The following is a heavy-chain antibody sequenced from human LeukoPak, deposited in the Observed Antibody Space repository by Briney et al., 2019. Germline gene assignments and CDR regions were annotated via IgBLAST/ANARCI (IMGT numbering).Heavy chain of an antibody. D-gene: IGHD6-19*01. V-gene: IGHV3-33*06. Sequence: GGSLRLSCAASGFTFSSYGMHWVRQAPGKGLEWVAVIWYDGSNKYYADSVKGRFTISRDNSKNTLYLQMNSLRAEDTAVYYCAKLLSDSSGWDYFDCWGQGTLVTVSS. CDR1: GFTFSSYG. CDR3: AKLLSDSSGWDYFDC. CDR2: IWYDGSNK. J-gene: IGHJ4*02.